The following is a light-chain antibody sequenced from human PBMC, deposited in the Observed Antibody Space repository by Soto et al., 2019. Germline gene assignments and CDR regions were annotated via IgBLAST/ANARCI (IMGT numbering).Light chain of an antibody. J-gene: IGLJ2*01. CDR3: QAWDSSTLVV. V-gene: IGLV3-1*01. Sequence: SYELTQPPSVSVSPGQTASITCSGDKLGDKYACWYQQKPGQSPVLVIYQDSKRPSGIPERFSGSNSGNTATLTISGTQAMEEADYYCQAWDSSTLVVFGEGTKLTVL. CDR2: QDS. CDR1: KLGDKY.